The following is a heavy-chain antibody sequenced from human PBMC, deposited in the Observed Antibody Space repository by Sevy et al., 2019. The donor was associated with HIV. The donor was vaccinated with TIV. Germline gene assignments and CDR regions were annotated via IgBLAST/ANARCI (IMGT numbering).Heavy chain of an antibody. CDR3: ARESYDFWTGPVDYDYGMDV. Sequence: ASVKVSCKASGYTFTDTGYYVHWVRQAPGQGLEWMGWINPKSGATNYAQKFKGRVTMTRHTSVSTANMELSRLRSDDTAVYYCARESYDFWTGPVDYDYGMDVWGQGTTVTVSS. J-gene: IGHJ6*02. D-gene: IGHD3-3*01. V-gene: IGHV1-2*02. CDR1: GYTFTDTGYY. CDR2: INPKSGAT.